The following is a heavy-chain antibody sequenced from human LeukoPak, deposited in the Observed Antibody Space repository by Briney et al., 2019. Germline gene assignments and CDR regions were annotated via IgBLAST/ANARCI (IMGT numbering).Heavy chain of an antibody. Sequence: GGSLRLSCATSGLTFSDYYMSWIRQAPGKGLERISYISSNGRTIYYADSVKGRFTISRDNARKSVYLQMNSLRAEDTAIYYCARAQRWLVSGFDPWGQGTLVTVSS. V-gene: IGHV3-11*01. J-gene: IGHJ5*02. CDR1: GLTFSDYY. CDR2: ISSNGRTI. D-gene: IGHD6-19*01. CDR3: ARAQRWLVSGFDP.